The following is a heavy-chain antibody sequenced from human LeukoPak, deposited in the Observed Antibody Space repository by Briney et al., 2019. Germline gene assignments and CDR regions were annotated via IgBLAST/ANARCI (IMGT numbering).Heavy chain of an antibody. D-gene: IGHD2-15*01. Sequence: GRSLRLSCAASGFTFSSYGMHWVRQAPGKGLEWVAVIWYDGSNKYYADSVKGRFTISRDNPKNTLYLQMNSLRAEDTAVYYCARDRMQRFDPWGQGTLVTVSS. CDR2: IWYDGSNK. J-gene: IGHJ5*02. CDR3: ARDRMQRFDP. V-gene: IGHV3-33*01. CDR1: GFTFSSYG.